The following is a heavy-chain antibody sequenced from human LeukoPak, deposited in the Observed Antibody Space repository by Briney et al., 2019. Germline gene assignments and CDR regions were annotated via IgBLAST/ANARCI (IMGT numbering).Heavy chain of an antibody. D-gene: IGHD6-6*01. CDR3: ARDHSSSFWMDSFEI. Sequence: ASETLSLTCIISGGSIGPYYWSWIRQAAGKGPEWIGRIYTTGTADYNPSLKGRVFLSVDTSKNQFSLKVTSVTAADTAVYYCARDHSSSFWMDSFEIWGPRTKVTVSS. CDR1: GGSIGPYY. V-gene: IGHV4-4*07. CDR2: IYTTGTA. J-gene: IGHJ3*02.